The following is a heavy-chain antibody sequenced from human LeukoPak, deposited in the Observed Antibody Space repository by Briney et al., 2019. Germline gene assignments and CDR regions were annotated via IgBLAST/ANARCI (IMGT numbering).Heavy chain of an antibody. J-gene: IGHJ4*02. CDR3: ARAPYFDFWSGYPPDY. Sequence: PGGSLRLSCAASGFTVRSYWMHWVRQAPGKGLVWVSRINSDGSTTNYEDSVKGRFTISRDNAKNTLYLQMNSLRAEDTAVYYCARAPYFDFWSGYPPDYWGQGTLVTVSS. CDR1: GFTVRSYW. V-gene: IGHV3-74*01. CDR2: INSDGSTT. D-gene: IGHD3-3*01.